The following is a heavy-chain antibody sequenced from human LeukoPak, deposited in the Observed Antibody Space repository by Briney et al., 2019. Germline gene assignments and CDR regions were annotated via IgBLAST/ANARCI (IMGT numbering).Heavy chain of an antibody. CDR1: GGSISSYY. D-gene: IGHD3-10*01. V-gene: IGHV4-59*08. CDR3: ARHHLWFGENYGMDV. Sequence: SETLSLTCTVSGGSISSYYWGWIRQPPGKGLEWIGYIYYSGSTNYNPSLKSRVTVSVDTSKNQFSLKLSSVTAADTAVYYCARHHLWFGENYGMDVWGQGTTVTVSS. CDR2: IYYSGST. J-gene: IGHJ6*02.